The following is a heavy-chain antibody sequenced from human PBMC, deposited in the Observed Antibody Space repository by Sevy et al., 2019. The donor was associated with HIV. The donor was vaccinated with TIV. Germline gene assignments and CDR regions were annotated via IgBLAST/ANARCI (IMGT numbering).Heavy chain of an antibody. CDR3: ATTKDYYDSSGYPFDY. Sequence: ASVKVSCKVSGYTLSQLSMHWVRQAPGKGLEWVGTFDPEDGRTIYAQKFQGRVTMTEDTSTDTAFMELNSLNAEDTAGYYCATTKDYYDSSGYPFDYWGQGTQVTVSS. V-gene: IGHV1-24*01. CDR1: GYTLSQLS. CDR2: FDPEDGRT. D-gene: IGHD3-22*01. J-gene: IGHJ4*02.